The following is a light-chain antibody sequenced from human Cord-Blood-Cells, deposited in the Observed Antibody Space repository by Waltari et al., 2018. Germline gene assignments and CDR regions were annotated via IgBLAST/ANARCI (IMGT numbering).Light chain of an antibody. CDR2: GAS. Sequence: EIVLTQSPGTLSLSPGARATLSGRASQSVGSSYLAWYQQKPGQAPRLLIYGASSRATGSPDRFRGSGSGTDFTLTISRLEPEDFAVYDCQQYGSSQCTFGPGTKVDIK. J-gene: IGKJ3*01. CDR1: QSVGSSY. V-gene: IGKV3-20*01. CDR3: QQYGSSQCT.